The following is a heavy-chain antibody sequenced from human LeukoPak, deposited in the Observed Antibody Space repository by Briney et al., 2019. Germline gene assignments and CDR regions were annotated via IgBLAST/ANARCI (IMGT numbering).Heavy chain of an antibody. V-gene: IGHV3-48*01. J-gene: IGHJ4*02. Sequence: GGSLRLSCAASGFTFSSYSMNWVRQAPGKGLEWVSYISSSSSTIYYADSVEGRFTISRDNAKNSLYLQMNSLRAEDTAVYYCARVRSGWYRPPVDYWGQGTLVTVSS. D-gene: IGHD6-19*01. CDR2: ISSSSSTI. CDR1: GFTFSSYS. CDR3: ARVRSGWYRPPVDY.